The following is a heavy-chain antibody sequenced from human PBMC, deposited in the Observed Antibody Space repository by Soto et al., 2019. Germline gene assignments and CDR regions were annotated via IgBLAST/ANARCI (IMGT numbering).Heavy chain of an antibody. V-gene: IGHV4-31*03. D-gene: IGHD4-4*01. CDR1: GGSISSGGYY. CDR3: ARLPLTTGRGYYFDY. CDR2: IYYSGST. J-gene: IGHJ4*02. Sequence: SETLSLTCTVSGGSISSGGYYWSWIRQHPGKGLEWIGYIYYSGSTYYNPSLKSRVTISVDTSKNQFSLKLSSVTAADTAVYYCARLPLTTGRGYYFDYWGQGTLVTVSS.